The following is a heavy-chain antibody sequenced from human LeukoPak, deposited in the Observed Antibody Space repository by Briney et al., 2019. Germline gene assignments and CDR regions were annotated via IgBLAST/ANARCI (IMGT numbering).Heavy chain of an antibody. CDR3: ASKGGN. D-gene: IGHD2-15*01. J-gene: IGHJ4*02. CDR1: GFTFSVYY. Sequence: GGSLRLSCAASGFTFSVYYMNWIRQAPGKGLEWISYISSSGSSTRYADSVKGRFTISRDNTRNSLYLQMTSLRADDTAVYYCASKGGNWGQGTLVTVSS. V-gene: IGHV3-11*03. CDR2: ISSSGSST.